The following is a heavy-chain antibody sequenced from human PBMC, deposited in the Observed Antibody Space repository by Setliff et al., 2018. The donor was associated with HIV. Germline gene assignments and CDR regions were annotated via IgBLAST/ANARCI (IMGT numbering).Heavy chain of an antibody. V-gene: IGHV1-2*02. J-gene: IGHJ4*02. Sequence: ASVKVSCKTSGYTFTSYHLHWLRQAPGQGLEWMGWINPKSGDTKYAQTFPGRVTMTRDTSTNTAYMELRSLRSDDTALYYCARKYYDILTGYYAADYWGQGTLVTVSS. CDR1: GYTFTSYH. CDR3: ARKYYDILTGYYAADY. CDR2: INPKSGDT. D-gene: IGHD3-9*01.